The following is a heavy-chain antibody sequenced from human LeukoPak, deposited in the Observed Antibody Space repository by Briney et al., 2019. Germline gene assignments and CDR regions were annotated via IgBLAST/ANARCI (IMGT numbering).Heavy chain of an antibody. CDR1: GFTFSSYA. CDR2: ISSDGNTQ. Sequence: GRSLRLSCAASGFTFSSYAMHWVRQAPGKGLEWAAVISSDGNTQYYADSVEGRFTISRDNSNNTLYLQMNSLRADDTAIYYCARRRIVGSIDDAFDIWGQGTKVTLSS. D-gene: IGHD1-26*01. J-gene: IGHJ3*02. CDR3: ARRRIVGSIDDAFDI. V-gene: IGHV3-30-3*01.